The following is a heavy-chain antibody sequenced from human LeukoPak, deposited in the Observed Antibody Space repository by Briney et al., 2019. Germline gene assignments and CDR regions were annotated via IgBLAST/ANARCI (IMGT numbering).Heavy chain of an antibody. D-gene: IGHD3-16*01. CDR1: DDSISDYY. CDR3: TRGAGWLIDY. J-gene: IGHJ4*02. V-gene: IGHV4-59*01. CDR2: FHNSGTS. Sequence: KASETLSLTCTVSDDSISDYYRGWIRQPPGKGLEWIGNFHNSGTSTYNPSLKSRVTISADTSKNQFSLKLNSLTTADTAVYYCTRGAGWLIDYWGQGILVTVSS.